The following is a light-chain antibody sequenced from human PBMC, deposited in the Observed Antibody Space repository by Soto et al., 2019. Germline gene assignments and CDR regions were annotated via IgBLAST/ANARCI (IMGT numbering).Light chain of an antibody. CDR2: DAS. CDR1: QSINNG. Sequence: QLTQSHSSLSAYVGDKVTITCRAGQSINNGLAWYQQKPGKAPKLLIYDASSLESGIPSRFSGSGSGTEFTLTISSLQPDDFAPYYCQHSASPSLSFAGGTKLDIK. CDR3: QHSASPSLS. V-gene: IGKV1-5*01. J-gene: IGKJ4*01.